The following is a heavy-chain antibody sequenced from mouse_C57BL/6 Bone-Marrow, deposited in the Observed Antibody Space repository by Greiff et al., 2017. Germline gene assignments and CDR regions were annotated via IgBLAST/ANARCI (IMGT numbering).Heavy chain of an antibody. CDR2: IYPGSGST. Sequence: QVQLQQPGAELVKPGASVKMSCKASGYTFTSYWITWVKRRPGQGLEWIGDIYPGSGSTNYNEKFKRKATLTVDTSSSTAYMQLRSLTSEDSAVYYCARGRLTRYDYDDCWGTGTTVTVSS. CDR1: GYTFTSYW. V-gene: IGHV1-55*01. CDR3: ARGRLTRYDYDDC. D-gene: IGHD2-4*01. J-gene: IGHJ1*03.